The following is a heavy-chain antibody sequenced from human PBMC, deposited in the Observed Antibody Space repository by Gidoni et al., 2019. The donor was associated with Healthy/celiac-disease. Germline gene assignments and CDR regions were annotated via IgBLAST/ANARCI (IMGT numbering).Heavy chain of an antibody. D-gene: IGHD1-26*01. CDR3: ARDRGSYLLPDWYFDL. Sequence: SVKGRFTISRDNAKNTLYLQMNSLRAEDTAVYYCARDRGSYLLPDWYFDLWGRGTLVTVSS. V-gene: IGHV3-74*01. J-gene: IGHJ2*01.